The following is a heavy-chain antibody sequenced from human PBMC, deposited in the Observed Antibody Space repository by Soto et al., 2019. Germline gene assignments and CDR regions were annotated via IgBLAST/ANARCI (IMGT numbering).Heavy chain of an antibody. Sequence: SNTLSLTCTVSCASISSYYWSWIQQPPRTGLEWIGYIYYSGSTNYNPSLKSRVTISVDTSKNQFSLKLSSVTAADTAVYYCARAKIEDIVLVPAAIWFDPWGQGTLVAVS. D-gene: IGHD2-2*02. CDR2: IYYSGST. V-gene: IGHV4-59*01. J-gene: IGHJ5*02. CDR1: CASISSYY. CDR3: ARAKIEDIVLVPAAIWFDP.